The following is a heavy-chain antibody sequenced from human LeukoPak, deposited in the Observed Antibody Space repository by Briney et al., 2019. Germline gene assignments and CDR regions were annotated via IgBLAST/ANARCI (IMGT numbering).Heavy chain of an antibody. CDR2: MNGGNGNT. V-gene: IGHV1-3*01. CDR3: AREDYGDYV. D-gene: IGHD4-17*01. Sequence: ASVKVSCKASGYIFTDYAIHWLRQAPGQRPEWMGWMNGGNGNTKYSQKFQGRITLIRDTSAATAYMELSRLRSDDTAVYYCAREDYGDYVWGQGTLVTVSS. J-gene: IGHJ4*02. CDR1: GYIFTDYA.